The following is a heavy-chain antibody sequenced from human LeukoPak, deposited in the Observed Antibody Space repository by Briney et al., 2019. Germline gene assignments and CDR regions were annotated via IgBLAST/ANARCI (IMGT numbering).Heavy chain of an antibody. CDR3: AEAVAGPYNWFDP. Sequence: PSETLSLTCAVSGGSISSSNWWSWVRQPPGKGLEWIGEIYHSGSTNYNPSLKSRVTISVDKSKNQFSLKLSSVTAADTAVYYCAEAVAGPYNWFDPWGQGTLVTVSS. D-gene: IGHD6-19*01. CDR1: GGSISSSNW. J-gene: IGHJ5*02. CDR2: IYHSGST. V-gene: IGHV4-4*02.